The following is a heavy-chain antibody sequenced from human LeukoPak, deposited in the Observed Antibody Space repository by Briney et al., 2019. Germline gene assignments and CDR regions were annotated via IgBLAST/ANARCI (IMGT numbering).Heavy chain of an antibody. D-gene: IGHD5-18*01. CDR1: GFPFSSYA. CDR3: AKDPLNTVMVSPTFDY. Sequence: SGGSLRLSCVVSGFPFSSYAMSWVRQAPGKGLEWVSGISGSGDDTYYAASVKGRFTVSRDTSKNTLYLQMNSLRAEDTAVYYCAKDPLNTVMVSPTFDYWGQGTLVTVSS. J-gene: IGHJ4*02. V-gene: IGHV3-23*01. CDR2: ISGSGDDT.